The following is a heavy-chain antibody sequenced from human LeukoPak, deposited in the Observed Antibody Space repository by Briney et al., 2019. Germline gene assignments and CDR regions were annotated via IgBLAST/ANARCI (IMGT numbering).Heavy chain of an antibody. CDR3: ARVGYAGSYYDTDY. V-gene: IGHV1-46*01. Sequence: ASVKVSCKASGYTFTSYGISWVRQAPGQGLEWMGIINPSGGGTTYSQKFQARVTMTRDTSTSTVYMDLSSLRSEDTAVYYCARVGYAGSYYDTDYWGQGTLVSVSS. D-gene: IGHD3-10*01. J-gene: IGHJ4*02. CDR1: GYTFTSYG. CDR2: INPSGGGT.